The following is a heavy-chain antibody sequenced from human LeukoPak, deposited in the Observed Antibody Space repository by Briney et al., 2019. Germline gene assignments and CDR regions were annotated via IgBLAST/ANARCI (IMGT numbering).Heavy chain of an antibody. J-gene: IGHJ4*02. CDR3: AKGGPTRSNYFDF. CDR2: ISGSGYYS. CDR1: EFTFDNYA. D-gene: IGHD1-26*01. Sequence: GGSLRLSCAASEFTFDNYAMSWVRQAPGKGLEWVSVISGSGYYSYYADSVKGRFTVSRDNSKTTLYLQMNSLRADDTAVYYCAKGGPTRSNYFDFWGQGTLVTVSS. V-gene: IGHV3-23*01.